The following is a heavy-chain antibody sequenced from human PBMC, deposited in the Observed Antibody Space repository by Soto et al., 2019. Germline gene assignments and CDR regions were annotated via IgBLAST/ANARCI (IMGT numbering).Heavy chain of an antibody. V-gene: IGHV3-21*01. CDR2: ISNTTNNI. CDR1: GFTFSRYS. J-gene: IGHJ4*02. CDR3: ARESEDLTSNFDY. Sequence: GGSLRLSCAASGFTFSRYSMNWVRQAPGKGLEWVSSISNTTNNIYYADSMKGRFTVSRDNAKNSVYLEMNSLRAEDTALYYCARESEDLTSNFDYWGQGTLVTVSS.